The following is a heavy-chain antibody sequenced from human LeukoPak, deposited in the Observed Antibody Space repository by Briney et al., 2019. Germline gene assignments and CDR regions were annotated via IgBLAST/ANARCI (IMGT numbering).Heavy chain of an antibody. D-gene: IGHD3-22*01. CDR3: ATELRSGYFDY. V-gene: IGHV1-24*01. CDR1: GYTLSELS. CDR2: FDPEDDER. J-gene: IGHJ4*02. Sequence: ASVKVSCKVSGYTLSELSMHWVRQTPGKGLEWMGGFDPEDDERVYAQKFQGRVTMTEDTSTDTAYMELSSLRSEDTAIYYCATELRSGYFDYWGQGTLVTVPS.